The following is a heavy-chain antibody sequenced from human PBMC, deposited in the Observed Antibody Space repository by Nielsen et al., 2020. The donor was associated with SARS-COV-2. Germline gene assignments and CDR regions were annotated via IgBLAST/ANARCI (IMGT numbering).Heavy chain of an antibody. D-gene: IGHD2-15*01. V-gene: IGHV4-39*01. CDR2: IYYSGST. CDR3: ARHPYCSGGSYYSLYWFDP. CDR1: GGSISSSSYY. J-gene: IGHJ5*02. Sequence: SETLSLTCTVSGGSISSSSYYWGWIRQPPGKGLEWIGSIYYSGSTYYNPSLKSRVTISVDTSKNQFSLKLSSVTAADTAVYYCARHPYCSGGSYYSLYWFDPWGQGTLVTVSS.